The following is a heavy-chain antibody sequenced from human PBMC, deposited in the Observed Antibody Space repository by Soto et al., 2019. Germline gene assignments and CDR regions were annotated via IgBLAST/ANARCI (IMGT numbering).Heavy chain of an antibody. D-gene: IGHD2-2*01. CDR3: ASSYCSSTSCYPTYYYYGMDV. CDR1: GGTFSSYT. V-gene: IGHV1-69*02. Sequence: QVQLVQSGAEVKKPGSSVKVSCKASGGTFSSYTISWVRQAPGQGLEWMGRIIPILGIANYAQKFQGRVTITADKSTSTAYMELSSLISEDTAVYYCASSYCSSTSCYPTYYYYGMDVWGQGTTVTVSS. J-gene: IGHJ6*02. CDR2: IIPILGIA.